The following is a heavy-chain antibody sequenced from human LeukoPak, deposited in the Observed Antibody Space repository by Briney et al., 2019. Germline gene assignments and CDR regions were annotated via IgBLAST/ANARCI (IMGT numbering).Heavy chain of an antibody. CDR3: ARQASASCSRISCYEFDP. CDR2: IYPADSNT. V-gene: IGHV5-51*01. D-gene: IGHD2-2*01. CDR1: GYSFSDYW. J-gene: IGHJ5*02. Sequence: GESLKISCKGSGYSFSDYWIGWVRQMPGKGLEWMGIIYPADSNTRYSPSFEGQVTMSADKSISTAYLQWSSLKASDTAMCYCARQASASCSRISCYEFDPWGQGTLVTVSS.